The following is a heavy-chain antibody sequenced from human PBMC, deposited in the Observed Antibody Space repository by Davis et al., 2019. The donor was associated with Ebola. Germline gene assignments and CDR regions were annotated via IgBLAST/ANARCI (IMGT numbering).Heavy chain of an antibody. V-gene: IGHV3-23*01. D-gene: IGHD6-19*01. Sequence: PGGSLRLSCAASGFTFSSYGMHWVRQAPGKGLEWVSTLGLSADTYYADSVKGRFTISRDNSKNTLHLQMNSLRVEDTAIYYCAKDTSNVWFDVWGQGTMVTVSS. CDR3: AKDTSNVWFDV. J-gene: IGHJ3*01. CDR1: GFTFSSYG. CDR2: LGLSADT.